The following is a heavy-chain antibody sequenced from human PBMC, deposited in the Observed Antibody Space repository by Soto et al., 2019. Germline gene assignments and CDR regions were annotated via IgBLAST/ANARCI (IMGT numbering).Heavy chain of an antibody. CDR2: ISYDGSNQ. V-gene: IGHV3-30*18. CDR3: AKDKGYTYGHAFDY. CDR1: GFTISNYN. D-gene: IGHD5-18*01. Sequence: GGSLRLSCAASGFTISNYNMHWVRQAPGKGLEWVALISYDGSNQYYADSVKGRFTISRDNSKSTLYLQMNSLRAEDTAMYYCAKDKGYTYGHAFDYWGQGTLVTVSS. J-gene: IGHJ4*02.